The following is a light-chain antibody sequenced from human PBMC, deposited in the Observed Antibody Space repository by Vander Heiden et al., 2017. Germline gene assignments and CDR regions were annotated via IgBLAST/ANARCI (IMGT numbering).Light chain of an antibody. V-gene: IGKV3-20*01. J-gene: IGKJ1*01. CDR1: QRISSTY. Sequence: ELVLTLSPRPVSLSPGESATPSRSASQRISSTYLAWYQQKPGQAPRLLIYGASSRATGIPDRFSGSGSGTDFTLTISRLEPEDFAVFYCQQYSDSPRTFGQGTKVEIK. CDR3: QQYSDSPRT. CDR2: GAS.